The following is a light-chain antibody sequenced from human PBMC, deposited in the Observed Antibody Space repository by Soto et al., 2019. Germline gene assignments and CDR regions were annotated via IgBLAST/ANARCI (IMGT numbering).Light chain of an antibody. CDR1: QSIDTH. J-gene: IGKJ2*01. CDR2: AAS. CDR3: QQSHITTSDT. Sequence: DIQMTQSPSSLSASVGDRVTITCRASQSIDTHLNWYQKKPGKAPKLLIHAASTLHSGVPARFSGSGSGTEFTVTISGLQPEDFATYYCQQSHITTSDTFGQGTKLQIK. V-gene: IGKV1-39*01.